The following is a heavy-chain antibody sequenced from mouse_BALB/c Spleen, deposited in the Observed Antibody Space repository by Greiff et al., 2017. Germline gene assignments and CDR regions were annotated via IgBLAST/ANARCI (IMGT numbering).Heavy chain of an antibody. CDR1: GFTFSSFG. CDR2: ISSGSSTI. Sequence: EVQRVESGGGLVQPGGSRKLSCAASGFTFSSFGMHWVRQAPEKGLEWVAYISSGSSTIYYADTVKGRFTISRDNPKNTLFLQMTSLRSEDTAMYYCARYYDGYYIDYWGQGTTRTVSS. J-gene: IGHJ2*01. CDR3: ARYYDGYYIDY. V-gene: IGHV5-17*02. D-gene: IGHD2-3*01.